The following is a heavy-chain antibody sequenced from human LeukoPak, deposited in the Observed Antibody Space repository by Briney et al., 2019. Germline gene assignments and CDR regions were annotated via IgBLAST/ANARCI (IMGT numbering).Heavy chain of an antibody. Sequence: SGTLSLTRTVPGGSISSSSYYWGWIRQPPGKGLEWIGSIYYSGSTYYNPSLKSRVTISLHTSKNQFFLKLSSVTPADPSVFLCAREVGAPYWYSDRCGRGTLVSASS. CDR2: IYYSGST. CDR1: GGSISSSSYY. V-gene: IGHV4-39*07. CDR3: AREVGAPYWYSDR. D-gene: IGHD1-26*01. J-gene: IGHJ2*01.